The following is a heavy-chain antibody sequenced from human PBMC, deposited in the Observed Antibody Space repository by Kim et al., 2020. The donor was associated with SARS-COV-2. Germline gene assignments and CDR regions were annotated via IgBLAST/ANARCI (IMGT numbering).Heavy chain of an antibody. Sequence: SETLSLTCAVSGGSISSGGYSWSWIRQPPGKGLEWIGYIYHSGSTYYNPSLKSRVTISVDRSKNQFSLKLSSVTAADTAVYYCAREGRDILTGYYHAFDIWGQGTMVTVSS. CDR2: IYHSGST. CDR3: AREGRDILTGYYHAFDI. J-gene: IGHJ3*02. CDR1: GGSISSGGYS. D-gene: IGHD3-9*01. V-gene: IGHV4-30-2*01.